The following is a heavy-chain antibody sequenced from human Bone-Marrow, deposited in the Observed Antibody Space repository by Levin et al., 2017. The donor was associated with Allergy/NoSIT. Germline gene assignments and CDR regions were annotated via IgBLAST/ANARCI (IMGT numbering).Heavy chain of an antibody. CDR1: GFTFDDYA. J-gene: IGHJ4*02. D-gene: IGHD3-22*01. Sequence: SLKISCAASGFTFDDYAMHWVRQAPGKGLEWVSGISWNSGSIGYADSVKGRFTISRDNAKNSLYLQMNSLRAEDTALYYCAKDYAYDSSTALDYWGQGTLVTVSS. CDR2: ISWNSGSI. CDR3: AKDYAYDSSTALDY. V-gene: IGHV3-9*01.